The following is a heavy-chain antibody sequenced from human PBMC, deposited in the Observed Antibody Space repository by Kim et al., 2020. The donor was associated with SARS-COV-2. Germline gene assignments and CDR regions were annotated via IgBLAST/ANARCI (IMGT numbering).Heavy chain of an antibody. CDR2: IPARGSTI. D-gene: IGHD1-26*01. J-gene: IGHJ4*02. Sequence: GGSLRLSCAASGFTFSDYSMTWVRQAPGKGLEWVACIPARGSTIYYADSVKGRFTISRDNAKHSLYLQMNSLRDEDTAVYYCWRGGGATTIDWGQGTLVTVSS. CDR3: WRGGGATTID. CDR1: GFTFSDYS. V-gene: IGHV3-48*02.